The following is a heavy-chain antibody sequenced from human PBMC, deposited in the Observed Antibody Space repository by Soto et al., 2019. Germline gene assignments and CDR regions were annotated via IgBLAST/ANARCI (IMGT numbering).Heavy chain of an antibody. CDR2: ISAHNGDT. V-gene: IGHV1-18*01. J-gene: IGHJ4*01. D-gene: IGHD3-22*01. Sequence: DSVRVSCKASGCTFTSYGMSWGRQAPLQGLEWVGCISAHNGDTRYAQNLQGRITMTTDTFTNTAYMELTSLTSDDTAVYYCARDWSRYYESSALMSFYWG. CDR1: GCTFTSYG. CDR3: ARDWSRYYESSALMSFY.